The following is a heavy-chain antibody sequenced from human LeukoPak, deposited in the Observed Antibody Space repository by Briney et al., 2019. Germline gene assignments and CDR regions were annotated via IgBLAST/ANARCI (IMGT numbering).Heavy chain of an antibody. CDR3: ARAQYYYDSSEI. V-gene: IGHV3-30*05. J-gene: IGHJ4*02. D-gene: IGHD3-22*01. CDR2: ISYDGSNK. CDR1: GITLSNYG. Sequence: GGSLRLSCAVSGITLSNYGMSWVRQAPGKGLEWVAVISYDGSNKYYADSVKGRFTISRDNSKNTLYLQMNSLRAEDTAVYYCARAQYYYDSSEIWGQGTLVTVSS.